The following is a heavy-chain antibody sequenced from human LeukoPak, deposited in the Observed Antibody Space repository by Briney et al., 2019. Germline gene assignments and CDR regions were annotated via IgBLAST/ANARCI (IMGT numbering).Heavy chain of an antibody. CDR3: AGRDGYNYVGY. V-gene: IGHV4-39*01. Sequence: PSETLSLTCTVSGGSISSSSYYWGWLRQPPGKGLEWIGSIYYSGSTYYNPSLKSRVTISVDTSKNQFSLKLSSVTAADTAVYYCAGRDGYNYVGYWGQGTLVTVSS. CDR1: GGSISSSSYY. J-gene: IGHJ4*02. CDR2: IYYSGST. D-gene: IGHD5-24*01.